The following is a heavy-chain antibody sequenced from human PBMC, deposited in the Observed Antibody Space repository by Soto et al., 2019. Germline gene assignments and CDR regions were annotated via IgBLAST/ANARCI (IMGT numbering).Heavy chain of an antibody. Sequence: GGSLRLSCAASGFTFSSYAMSWVRQAPGKGLEWVSAISGSGGSTYYADSVKGRFTISRDNSKNTLYLQMNSLRAEDTAVYYCAKDLYCSSTSCYEDEGNWFDPWGQGT. CDR3: AKDLYCSSTSCYEDEGNWFDP. V-gene: IGHV3-23*01. D-gene: IGHD2-2*01. CDR1: GFTFSSYA. J-gene: IGHJ5*02. CDR2: ISGSGGST.